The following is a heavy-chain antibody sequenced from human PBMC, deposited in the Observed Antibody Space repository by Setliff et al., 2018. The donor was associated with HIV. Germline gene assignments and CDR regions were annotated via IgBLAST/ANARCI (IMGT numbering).Heavy chain of an antibody. J-gene: IGHJ5*02. Sequence: SETLSLTCAVSGYSLSSDYYWGWIRQPPGKGLEWIGYMYSGGNTYYKPSLKSRVTMSVDSSKNQFSLKVNSVTAADTAVYYCARLRPSVVFGAGEPSWFDPWGQGILVTVSS. CDR2: MYSGGNT. V-gene: IGHV4-38-2*01. CDR3: ARLRPSVVFGAGEPSWFDP. CDR1: GYSLSSDYY. D-gene: IGHD7-27*01.